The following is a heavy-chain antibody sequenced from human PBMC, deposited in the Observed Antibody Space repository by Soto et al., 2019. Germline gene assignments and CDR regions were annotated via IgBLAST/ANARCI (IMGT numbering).Heavy chain of an antibody. J-gene: IGHJ4*02. V-gene: IGHV1-3*01. Sequence: EASVKVSCKTSGYTFTSYAIHWVRQVPGQRLEWMGWAYGDNGNTKYLEKFQGRVTFTRDTSASTAYMELSNLRSEDTALYYCAAVDIGDYWGQGTLVTVPS. CDR3: AAVDIGDY. D-gene: IGHD5-12*01. CDR1: GYTFTSYA. CDR2: AYGDNGNT.